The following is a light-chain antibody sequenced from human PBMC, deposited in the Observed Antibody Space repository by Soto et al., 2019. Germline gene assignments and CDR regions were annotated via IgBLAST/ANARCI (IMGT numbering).Light chain of an antibody. J-gene: IGKJ3*01. Sequence: DIVLTQSPGTLSLSPGERATLSCRARQSFSGSYLAWYQHKPGQAPRLLIYGASNRATGIPARFSGSGSGTEFTLTISRMEHEDFAVFYCHQYGNSPPFTFGPGTKVDVK. V-gene: IGKV3-20*01. CDR3: HQYGNSPPFT. CDR2: GAS. CDR1: QSFSGSY.